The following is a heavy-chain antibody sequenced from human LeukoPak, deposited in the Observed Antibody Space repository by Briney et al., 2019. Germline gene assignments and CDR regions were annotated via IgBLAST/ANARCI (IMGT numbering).Heavy chain of an antibody. J-gene: IGHJ4*02. V-gene: IGHV3-23*01. CDR2: ISGSGGST. D-gene: IGHD3-16*01. Sequence: GGSLRLSCAASGFTVSSYAMSWVRQAPGKGLEWVSAISGSGGSTYYADSVKGRFTISRDNSRDTLYLQMNSLRAEDTAVYYCAKGYYDYVWGSYYFDYWGQGTLVTVSS. CDR1: GFTVSSYA. CDR3: AKGYYDYVWGSYYFDY.